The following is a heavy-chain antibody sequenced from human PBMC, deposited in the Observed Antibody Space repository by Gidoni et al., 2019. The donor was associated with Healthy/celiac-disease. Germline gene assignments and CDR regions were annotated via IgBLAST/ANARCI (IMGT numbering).Heavy chain of an antibody. D-gene: IGHD3-9*01. CDR3: ATSGGLRYFDWLLNFDY. CDR2: FDPEDGET. Sequence: QVQLVQSGAEVKKPGASVKVSCKVSGYTLTELSMHWVRQAPGKGLAWMGGFDPEDGETIYAQKFQGRVTMTEDTSTDTAYMELSSLRSEDTAVYYCATSGGLRYFDWLLNFDYWGQGTLVTVSS. V-gene: IGHV1-24*01. CDR1: GYTLTELS. J-gene: IGHJ4*02.